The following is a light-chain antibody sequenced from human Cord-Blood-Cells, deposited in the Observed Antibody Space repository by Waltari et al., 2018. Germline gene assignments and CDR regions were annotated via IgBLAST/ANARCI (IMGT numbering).Light chain of an antibody. V-gene: IGLV1-47*01. Sequence: QSVLTQPPSASGTPGQRVTISCSGSSANIGRNYVYWYPQLPGTAPKLLIYRNNQRPSGVPDRFSGSKSGTSASLAISGLRSEDEADYYCAAWDDSLSGYVFGTGTKVTVL. J-gene: IGLJ1*01. CDR2: RNN. CDR3: AAWDDSLSGYV. CDR1: SANIGRNY.